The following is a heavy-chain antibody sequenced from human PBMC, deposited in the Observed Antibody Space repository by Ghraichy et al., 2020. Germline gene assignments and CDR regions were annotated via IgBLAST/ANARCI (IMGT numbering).Heavy chain of an antibody. CDR1: GGSISSSSYY. Sequence: SETLSLTCTVSGGSISSSSYYWGWIRQPPGKGLEWIGSIYYSGSTYYNPSLKSRVTISVDTSKNQFSLKLSSVTAADTAVYYCASRPYDFWSGYPRGYFDYWGQGTLVTVSS. J-gene: IGHJ4*02. V-gene: IGHV4-39*01. CDR3: ASRPYDFWSGYPRGYFDY. CDR2: IYYSGST. D-gene: IGHD3-3*01.